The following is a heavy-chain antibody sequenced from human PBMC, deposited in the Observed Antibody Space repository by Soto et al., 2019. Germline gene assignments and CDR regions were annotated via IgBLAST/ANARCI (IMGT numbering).Heavy chain of an antibody. CDR2: FDPEDGET. D-gene: IGHD6-6*01. CDR3: TACSPHSSSSVVYFDY. V-gene: IGHV1-24*01. Sequence: ASVKVSCKVSGYNLTELSMHWVRQAPGKGLGWMGGFDPEDGETIYAQKFQGRVTMTEDTSTDTAYMELSSLRSEDTAVYYCTACSPHSSSSVVYFDYWGQGTLVTVSS. CDR1: GYNLTELS. J-gene: IGHJ4*02.